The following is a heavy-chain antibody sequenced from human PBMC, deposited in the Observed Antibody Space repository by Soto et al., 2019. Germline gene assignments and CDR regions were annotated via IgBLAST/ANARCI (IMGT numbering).Heavy chain of an antibody. CDR3: ASSYYDILTGYYSNYQYGMDV. CDR2: ISSNGGST. V-gene: IGHV3-64*01. CDR1: GFTFSSYA. D-gene: IGHD3-9*01. Sequence: EVQLVESGGGLVQPGGSLRLSCAASGFTFSSYAMHWVRQAPGKGLEYVSAISSNGGSTYYANSVKGRFTISRDNAKTTLYLQMGSLRAEDMAVYYCASSYYDILTGYYSNYQYGMDVWGQGTTVTVSS. J-gene: IGHJ6*02.